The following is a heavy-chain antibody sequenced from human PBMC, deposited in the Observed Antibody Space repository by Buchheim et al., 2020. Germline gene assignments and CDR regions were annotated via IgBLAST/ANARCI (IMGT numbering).Heavy chain of an antibody. D-gene: IGHD2-2*01. CDR1: GGSISSGDYY. CDR3: ARVAGPAVIGWFWFDP. V-gene: IGHV4-30-4*01. J-gene: IGHJ5*02. Sequence: QVQLQESGPGLVKPSQTLSLTCTVSGGSISSGDYYWSWIRQPPGKGLEWIGYIYYSGSTYYNPSLKSRVTISVDTSKNQFCRKLSSVTAADTAVYYCARVAGPAVIGWFWFDPWGQGTL. CDR2: IYYSGST.